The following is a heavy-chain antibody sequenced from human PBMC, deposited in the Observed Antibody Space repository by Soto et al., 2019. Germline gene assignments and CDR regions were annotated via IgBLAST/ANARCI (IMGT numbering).Heavy chain of an antibody. CDR1: GFTFSSYS. J-gene: IGHJ2*01. D-gene: IGHD5-18*01. Sequence: EVQLVESGGGLVKPGGSLRLSCAASGFTFSSYSMNWVRQAPGKGLEWVSSISSSSSYIYYADSVKGRFTISRDNAKNSLYHQMNSLTAEVTAVYYCARAGGSGYSDGYACQLWYFDLWGRGTLVTVSS. CDR3: ARAGGSGYSDGYACQLWYFDL. CDR2: ISSSSSYI. V-gene: IGHV3-21*01.